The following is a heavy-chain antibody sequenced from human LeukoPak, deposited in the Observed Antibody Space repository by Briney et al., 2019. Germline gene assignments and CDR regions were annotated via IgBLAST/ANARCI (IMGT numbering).Heavy chain of an antibody. D-gene: IGHD3-22*01. Sequence: PGGSLRLSCAASGFTFNTYWMSWVRQAPGKGLDWVANIKQDGSEKDYVDSVRGRFTISRDNAKDSLYLQMNSLRAEDTAVYYCARARIGYTRYDALDMWGQGTVVTVSS. V-gene: IGHV3-7*04. CDR2: IKQDGSEK. J-gene: IGHJ3*02. CDR3: ARARIGYTRYDALDM. CDR1: GFTFNTYW.